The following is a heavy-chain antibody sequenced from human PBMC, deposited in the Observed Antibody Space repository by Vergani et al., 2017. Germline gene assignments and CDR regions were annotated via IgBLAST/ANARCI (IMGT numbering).Heavy chain of an antibody. Sequence: EVQLVESGGELVQPGRPLRLSCTASGFTFGDDAISWFRQAPGKGLEWVARTRNKARGYSTDYAASVRGRFIVSRDASGKSVSLQMTRLRIDDTAVYFCARTLKFLDMDVWGKGTTVTVSS. CDR1: GFTFGDDA. CDR2: TRNKARGYST. D-gene: IGHD3-3*01. V-gene: IGHV3-72*01. J-gene: IGHJ6*04. CDR3: ARTLKFLDMDV.